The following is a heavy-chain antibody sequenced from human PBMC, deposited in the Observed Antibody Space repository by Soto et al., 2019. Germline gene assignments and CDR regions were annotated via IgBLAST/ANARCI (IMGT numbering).Heavy chain of an antibody. CDR3: ASPNTSGSPGFAAAFDI. CDR1: GFTFSSYA. Sequence: GGSLRLSCAASGFTFSSYAMHWVRQAPGKGLEWVAVISYDGSNKYYADSVKGRFTISRDNTKNTLYLQMNSLRAEDTAVYYCASPNTSGSPGFAAAFDIWGQGTMVTVSS. CDR2: ISYDGSNK. J-gene: IGHJ3*02. V-gene: IGHV3-30-3*01. D-gene: IGHD1-26*01.